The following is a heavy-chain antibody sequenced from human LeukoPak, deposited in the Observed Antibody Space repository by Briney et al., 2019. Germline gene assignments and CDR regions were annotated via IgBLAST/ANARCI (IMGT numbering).Heavy chain of an antibody. Sequence: GGSLRLSCAASGFTFSTYWMSWVRQAPGKGLEWVAIINQDGSEKYYVDFLKGRFTISRDNAKNSLSLQMNSLRDEDTAVYYCARPTYYYGSVDAFDIWGQGTMVTVSS. CDR2: INQDGSEK. CDR1: GFTFSTYW. V-gene: IGHV3-7*04. J-gene: IGHJ3*02. D-gene: IGHD3-10*01. CDR3: ARPTYYYGSVDAFDI.